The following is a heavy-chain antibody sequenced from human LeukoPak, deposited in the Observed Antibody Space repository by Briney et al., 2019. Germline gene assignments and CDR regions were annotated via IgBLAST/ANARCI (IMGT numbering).Heavy chain of an antibody. CDR1: GGSFSGYY. D-gene: IGHD6-13*01. CDR2: INHSGST. J-gene: IGHJ4*02. V-gene: IGHV4-34*01. Sequence: SETLSLTCAVYGGSFSGYYWSWIRQPPGKGLEWIGEINHSGSTNYNPSLKSRVTISVDTSKNQFSLKLSSVTAADTAVYYCARDLSSSWHLYYFDYWGQGTLVTASS. CDR3: ARDLSSSWHLYYFDY.